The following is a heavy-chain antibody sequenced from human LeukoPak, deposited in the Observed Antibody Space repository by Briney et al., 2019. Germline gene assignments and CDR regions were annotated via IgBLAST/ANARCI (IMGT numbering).Heavy chain of an antibody. CDR3: AREGSDSSGWYYYYYMDV. J-gene: IGHJ6*03. CDR2: IYTSGST. D-gene: IGHD6-19*01. V-gene: IGHV4-61*02. CDR1: GGSISSGSYY. Sequence: SETLSLTCTVSGGSISSGSYYWSWIRQPAGKGLEWIGRIYTSGSTNYNPSLNSRVTISVDTSKNQFSLKLSSVTAADTAVYYCAREGSDSSGWYYYYYMDVWGKGTTVTISS.